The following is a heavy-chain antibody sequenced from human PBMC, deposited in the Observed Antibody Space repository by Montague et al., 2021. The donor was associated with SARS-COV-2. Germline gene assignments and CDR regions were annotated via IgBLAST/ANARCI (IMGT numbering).Heavy chain of an antibody. CDR3: ARSYGTTVVTRAFDY. V-gene: IGHV2-70*01. Sequence: PALGTPTQTLTLTCTFSGFSLSTSGMCVSWIRQPPGKALEWLTLIDWDDDKYYSTSLKTRLTISKDTSKNQVVLTMTNMDPVDTATYYCARSYGTTVVTRAFDYWGRGTLVTVSS. CDR2: IDWDDDK. CDR1: GFSLSTSGMC. D-gene: IGHD4-23*01. J-gene: IGHJ4*02.